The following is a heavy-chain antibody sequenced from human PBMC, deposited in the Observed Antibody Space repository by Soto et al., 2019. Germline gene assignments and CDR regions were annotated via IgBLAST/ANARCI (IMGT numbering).Heavy chain of an antibody. Sequence: PSETLSLTCTVSGGSISSSSYYWGWIRQPPGKGLEWIGSIYYSGSTYYNPSLKSRVTISVDTSKNQFSLKLSSVTAADTAVYYCARHGYCTNGVCPFDYWGQGTLVTVSS. J-gene: IGHJ4*02. CDR2: IYYSGST. CDR3: ARHGYCTNGVCPFDY. V-gene: IGHV4-39*01. CDR1: GGSISSSSYY. D-gene: IGHD2-8*01.